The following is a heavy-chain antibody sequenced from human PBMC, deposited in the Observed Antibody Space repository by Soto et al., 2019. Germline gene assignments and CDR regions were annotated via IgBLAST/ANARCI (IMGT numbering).Heavy chain of an antibody. CDR3: ARVALAGDLLGGVDS. V-gene: IGHV1-69*18. CDR1: TGAFVNNA. CDR2: IVPMFGTT. J-gene: IGHJ4*02. D-gene: IGHD6-19*01. Sequence: QVQLVQSGAEVKKTGSSVRVSRKASTGAFVNNAITWVRQAPGQGLELVGTIVPMFGTTHYAQKFHGRVTFTADESTLTAFMELSGLRFDDTAVYYCARVALAGDLLGGVDSWGQGTL.